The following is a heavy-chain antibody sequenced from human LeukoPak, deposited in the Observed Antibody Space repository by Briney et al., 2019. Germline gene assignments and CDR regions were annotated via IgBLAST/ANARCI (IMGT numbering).Heavy chain of an antibody. CDR2: IYSGGSA. Sequence: GGSPRLSCAASGFNVSSIYMSWVRQAPGKGLEWVSVIYSGGSAYYADSVKGRFTISRDNSKNTLYLQMNSLRAEDTAVYYCAKRVRWVRGGKSEYYFDYWGQGTLVTVSS. D-gene: IGHD3-10*01. CDR3: AKRVRWVRGGKSEYYFDY. CDR1: GFNVSSIY. V-gene: IGHV3-53*01. J-gene: IGHJ4*02.